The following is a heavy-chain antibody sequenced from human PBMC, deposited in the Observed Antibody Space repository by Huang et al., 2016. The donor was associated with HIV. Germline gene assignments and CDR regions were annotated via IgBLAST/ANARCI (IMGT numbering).Heavy chain of an antibody. Sequence: EVQLVESGGGLVQPGGSLRLSCAASGFTFSRYWMHWVRQAPGKGLVGVSRINRDGSSTSYADSVKGRFTISRDNAKNTLYLQMNSLRAEDTAVYYCASLGLDWNSGGWGQGTLVTVSS. D-gene: IGHD1-7*01. CDR1: GFTFSRYW. J-gene: IGHJ4*02. CDR3: ASLGLDWNSGG. CDR2: INRDGSST. V-gene: IGHV3-74*01.